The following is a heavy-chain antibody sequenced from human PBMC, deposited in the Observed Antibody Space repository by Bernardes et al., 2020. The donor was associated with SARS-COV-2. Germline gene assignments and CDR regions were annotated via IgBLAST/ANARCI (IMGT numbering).Heavy chain of an antibody. CDR1: GYTFTSYG. D-gene: IGHD2-2*02. V-gene: IGHV1-18*01. J-gene: IGHJ6*02. CDR3: ARDRIVVVPAAIPTALYYYYGMDV. CDR2: ISAYNDNT. Sequence: ASVKVSCKASGYTFTSYGISWVRQAPGQGLEWMGWISAYNDNTNYAQKLQGRVTMTTDTSTSTAYMELRSLRSDDTAVYYCARDRIVVVPAAIPTALYYYYGMDVWGQGTTVTVSS.